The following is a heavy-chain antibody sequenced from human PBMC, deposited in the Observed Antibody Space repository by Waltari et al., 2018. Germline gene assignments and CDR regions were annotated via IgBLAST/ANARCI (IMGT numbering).Heavy chain of an antibody. CDR3: ARHQTGTISTGLDY. V-gene: IGHV4-38-2*01. CDR1: GYSISSGYY. D-gene: IGHD1-7*01. J-gene: IGHJ4*02. Sequence: QVQLQESGPGLVKPSETLSLTCAVSGYSISSGYYWGWIRQPPGKGLEWIGSFYHRGSTYYTPSLKSLVPIPVDTSKNQFSLKLSSVTAADTAVYYCARHQTGTISTGLDYWGQGTLVTVSS. CDR2: FYHRGST.